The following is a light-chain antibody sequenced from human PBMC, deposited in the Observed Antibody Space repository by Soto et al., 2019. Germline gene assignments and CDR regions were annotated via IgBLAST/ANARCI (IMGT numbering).Light chain of an antibody. CDR3: QQSHHFPYT. CDR1: QSLSGW. J-gene: IGKJ2*01. V-gene: IGKV1-5*03. Sequence: DIQMTQSPSTLSASVGDRVTITCRASQSLSGWLAGYQRKPGKAPKLLIYKASSLQSGVPSRFSGSGSGTGFTLTISSLQPDDFATHYCQQSHHFPYTFGQGTKLEI. CDR2: KAS.